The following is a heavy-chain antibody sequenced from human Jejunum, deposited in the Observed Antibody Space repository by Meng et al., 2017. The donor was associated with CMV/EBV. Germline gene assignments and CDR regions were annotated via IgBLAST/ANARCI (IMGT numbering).Heavy chain of an antibody. Sequence: GFTFSSYGLHWVRQAPGKGLEWVAFIRYDGSNKYYADSVKGRFTISRDNSKNTLYLQMNSLRADDTAVYYCAKDTSAYSPYYPDYWGQGTLVTVSS. D-gene: IGHD3-3*01. CDR1: GFTFSSYG. CDR3: AKDTSAYSPYYPDY. CDR2: IRYDGSNK. V-gene: IGHV3-30*02. J-gene: IGHJ4*02.